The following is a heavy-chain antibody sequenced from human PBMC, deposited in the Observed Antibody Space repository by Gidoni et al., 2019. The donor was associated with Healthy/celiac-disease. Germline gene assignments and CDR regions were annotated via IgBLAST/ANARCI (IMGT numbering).Heavy chain of an antibody. D-gene: IGHD2-2*03. CDR3: ATGLGYCSSTSCFRQPFDI. CDR1: AVSIRSGGHY. J-gene: IGHJ3*02. Sequence: QVQLQESGPGLVKPSQTLSLTCTVSAVSIRSGGHYWSWIRQHPGKGLEWIGYIYYGGRTYYNPSLKSRVTISVDTSKNQFSLKLSSVTAADTAVYYCATGLGYCSSTSCFRQPFDIWGQGTMVTVSS. V-gene: IGHV4-31*03. CDR2: IYYGGRT.